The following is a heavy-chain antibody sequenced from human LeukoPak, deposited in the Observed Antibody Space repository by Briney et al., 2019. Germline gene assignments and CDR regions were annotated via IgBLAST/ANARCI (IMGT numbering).Heavy chain of an antibody. CDR1: GYLFTSYW. CDR3: ARRRSGSYIDY. D-gene: IGHD1-26*01. Sequence: GESLKISCKGSGYLFTSYWIGWVRQMPGKGLEWMGIIYPSDSETRYSPSFQGQVTISVDKSISTAYLQWSSLKASDTAMYYCARRRSGSYIDYWGQGTLVTVSS. CDR2: IYPSDSET. V-gene: IGHV5-51*01. J-gene: IGHJ4*02.